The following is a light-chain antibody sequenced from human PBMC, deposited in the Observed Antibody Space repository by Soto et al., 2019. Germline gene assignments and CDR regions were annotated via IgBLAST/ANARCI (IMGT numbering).Light chain of an antibody. CDR2: AAS. J-gene: IGKJ1*01. CDR3: QQYYSYPRT. CDR1: QSISSY. Sequence: DIQITHSPSTLSASVLDRVTITCRASQSISSYLNWYQQKPGKAPKLLIYAASTLQSGVPSRFSGSGSGTDFTLTISCLQSEDFATYYCQQYYSYPRTFGQGTKVDNK. V-gene: IGKV1-39*01.